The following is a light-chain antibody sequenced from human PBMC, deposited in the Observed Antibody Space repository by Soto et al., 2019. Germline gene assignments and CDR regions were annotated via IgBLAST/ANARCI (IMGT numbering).Light chain of an antibody. CDR2: GAS. J-gene: IGKJ5*01. V-gene: IGKV3D-15*02. Sequence: ETVMTQSPATLSVSPGETPTLSCRASQSVSSRLAWYHQQPGPSPRLLIDGASTRATGIPARSSGSGAGTVSTLTISRLEPEDFALYYWQQYDGSPITFGQGTRLEIK. CDR3: QQYDGSPIT. CDR1: QSVSSR.